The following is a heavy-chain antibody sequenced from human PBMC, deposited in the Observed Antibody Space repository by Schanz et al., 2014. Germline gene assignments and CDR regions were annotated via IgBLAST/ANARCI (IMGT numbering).Heavy chain of an antibody. V-gene: IGHV3-23*01. CDR1: GFTFSSYA. J-gene: IGHJ4*02. CDR3: ARRASCSRIGCPFDS. D-gene: IGHD2-2*01. CDR2: ISGSGGST. Sequence: EVQLLESGGGLVQPGGSLRLSCAASGFTFSSYAMSWVRQAPGKGLEWVSAISGSGGSTYYADSVEGRFTISRDNSRNTLYLQMNSLKTEDTAMYYCARRASCSRIGCPFDSWGQGTLVTVSS.